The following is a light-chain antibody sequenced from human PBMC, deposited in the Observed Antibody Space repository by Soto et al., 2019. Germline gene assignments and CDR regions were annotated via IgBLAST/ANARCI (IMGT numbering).Light chain of an antibody. CDR2: DAS. CDR1: QDISNY. Sequence: DIQMTQSPSSLSASVGNRVTITCQARQDISNYLNWYQQKPGKAPKRLIYDASNLETGVPSWFSGSGSGAYFTCTISSLQPEDIAAYYWQQYDNLPWTFGQGTKVEIK. J-gene: IGKJ1*01. V-gene: IGKV1-33*01. CDR3: QQYDNLPWT.